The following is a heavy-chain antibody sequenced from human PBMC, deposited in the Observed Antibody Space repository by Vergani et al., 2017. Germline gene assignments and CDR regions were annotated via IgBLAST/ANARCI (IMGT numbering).Heavy chain of an antibody. Sequence: QVQLQQWGAGLLKPSETLSLTCAVYGESFSGYYWSWIRQPPGKGLEWIGEINHSGSTNYNPSLKSRVTISIDTSKNQFSLKLSSVTGADTAGYYCARDVRRGYSGYVNYWGQGTLVTVSS. D-gene: IGHD5-12*01. CDR2: INHSGST. CDR3: ARDVRRGYSGYVNY. CDR1: GESFSGYY. J-gene: IGHJ4*02. V-gene: IGHV4-34*01.